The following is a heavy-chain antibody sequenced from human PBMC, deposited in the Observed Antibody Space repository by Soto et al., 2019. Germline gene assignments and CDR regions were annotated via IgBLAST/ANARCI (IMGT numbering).Heavy chain of an antibody. CDR1: GFTFSNYA. V-gene: IGHV3-23*01. J-gene: IGHJ4*02. CDR2: VSGTGAST. Sequence: GGSLRLSCAASGFTFSNYAVTWVRQAPGKGLEWVSSVSGTGASTYYADSVKGRFTISRDNSKNTLHLQMNSLRAEDTAIYYCSKVVYYGVVISRGYIDDWGQGTLVTDSS. CDR3: SKVVYYGVVISRGYIDD. D-gene: IGHD3-3*01.